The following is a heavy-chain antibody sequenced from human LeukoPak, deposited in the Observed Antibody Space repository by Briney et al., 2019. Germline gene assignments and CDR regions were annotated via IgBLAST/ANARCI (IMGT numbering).Heavy chain of an antibody. J-gene: IGHJ4*02. Sequence: SETLSLTCSVSGGSISSYYWSWIRQPPGKGLQWIGYIYYSGSTNYNPSLKSRVTISVDTSKNQFSLKLSSVTAADTAVYFCARNYDYWGQGILVTVSS. CDR2: IYYSGST. V-gene: IGHV4-59*01. CDR3: ARNYDY. CDR1: GGSISSYY.